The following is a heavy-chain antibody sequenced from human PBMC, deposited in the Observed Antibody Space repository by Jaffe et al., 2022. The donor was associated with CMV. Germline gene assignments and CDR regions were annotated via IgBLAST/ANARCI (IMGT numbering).Heavy chain of an antibody. J-gene: IGHJ4*02. CDR2: INWSGVT. Sequence: EVQLVESGGGVVRPGGSLRLSCAASGFTFDDYGMSWVRQAPGKGLEWVSGINWSGVTAYVDSVKGRFTISRDNAKNSLYLQVNSLRAEDTALYHCAASYRGLLTFDYWGQGTLVTVSS. D-gene: IGHD1-26*01. V-gene: IGHV3-20*01. CDR1: GFTFDDYG. CDR3: AASYRGLLTFDY.